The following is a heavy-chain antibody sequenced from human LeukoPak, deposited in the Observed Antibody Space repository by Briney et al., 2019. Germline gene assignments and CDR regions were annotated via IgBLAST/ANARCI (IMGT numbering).Heavy chain of an antibody. CDR1: GFTFDDYA. V-gene: IGHV3-9*01. D-gene: IGHD3-22*01. Sequence: PGGSLRLSCAASGFTFDDYAMHWVRQAPGKGLEWVSSISWHSGSTGYVDSVKGRFTISRDNAKNYLYLQMNSLRPEDTALYYCAKDIRYDSSGWDAFDVWGQGTMVTVSS. CDR3: AKDIRYDSSGWDAFDV. CDR2: ISWHSGST. J-gene: IGHJ3*01.